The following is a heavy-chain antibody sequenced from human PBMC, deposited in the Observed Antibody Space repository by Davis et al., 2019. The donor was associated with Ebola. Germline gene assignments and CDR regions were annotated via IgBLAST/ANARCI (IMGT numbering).Heavy chain of an antibody. J-gene: IGHJ4*02. CDR1: GFTFSSYN. V-gene: IGHV3-48*04. CDR3: ARDLGLPRNGWYFDY. D-gene: IGHD2-2*03. Sequence: GGSLRLSCAASGFTFSSYNMNWVRQAPGKGLEWVSYISSSSSTIHYADSVRGRFTISRDNAKNSLFLQMNSLRAEDTAVYYCARDLGLPRNGWYFDYWGQGTLVTVSS. CDR2: ISSSSSTI.